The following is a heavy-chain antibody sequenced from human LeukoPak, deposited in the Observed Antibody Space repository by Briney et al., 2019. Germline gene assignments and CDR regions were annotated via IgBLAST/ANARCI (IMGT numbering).Heavy chain of an antibody. D-gene: IGHD3-10*01. CDR2: INHSGST. Sequence: SSETLSLTCAVYGGSFSGYYWSWIRQPPGKGLEWIGEINHSGSTNYNPSLKSRVTISVDTSKNQFSLKLSSVTAADTAVYYCARGGGITMVRGVRNWFDPWGQGTLVTVSS. CDR1: GGSFSGYY. CDR3: ARGGGITMVRGVRNWFDP. J-gene: IGHJ5*02. V-gene: IGHV4-34*01.